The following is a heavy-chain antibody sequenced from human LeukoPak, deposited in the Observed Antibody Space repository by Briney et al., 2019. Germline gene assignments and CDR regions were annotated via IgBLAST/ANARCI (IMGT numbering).Heavy chain of an antibody. V-gene: IGHV1-2*02. D-gene: IGHD3-10*01. Sequence: ASVKVSCKASGYTFTDYYIHWVRQAPGQGLEWMGWMNPNSGATDYAQKFQGRVTMTRDTSINTAYMELSRLRSDDTALYYCARVYGSGSYAPHYWGQGTLVTVSS. CDR1: GYTFTDYY. J-gene: IGHJ4*02. CDR3: ARVYGSGSYAPHY. CDR2: MNPNSGAT.